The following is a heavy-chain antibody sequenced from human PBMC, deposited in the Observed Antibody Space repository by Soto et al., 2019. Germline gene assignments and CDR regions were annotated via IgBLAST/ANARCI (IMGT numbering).Heavy chain of an antibody. Sequence: QVQLVESRGGLVKPGGSLRLSCAASGFTFSDYYMSWIRQAPGKGLEWVSYIGSSSSYTNYADSVKGRFTISRDSAKNSLYLQMNSLRAEDTAVYYCARDADILTGSDAFDIWGQGTMVTVSS. J-gene: IGHJ3*02. CDR1: GFTFSDYY. CDR2: IGSSSSYT. CDR3: ARDADILTGSDAFDI. D-gene: IGHD3-9*01. V-gene: IGHV3-11*05.